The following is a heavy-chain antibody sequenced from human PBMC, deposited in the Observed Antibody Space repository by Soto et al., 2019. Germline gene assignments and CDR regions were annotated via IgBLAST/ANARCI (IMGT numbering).Heavy chain of an antibody. CDR1: GFTFSSYA. CDR3: ARDRLQYLYYYGMDV. J-gene: IGHJ6*02. D-gene: IGHD4-4*01. V-gene: IGHV3-30-3*01. Sequence: QVQLVESGGGVVQPGRSLRLSCAASGFTFSSYAMHWVRQAPGKGLEWVAVISYDGSNKYYADSVKGRFTISRDNSKNTLYLQMNSLRAEDTAVDYCARDRLQYLYYYGMDVWGQGTTVTVSS. CDR2: ISYDGSNK.